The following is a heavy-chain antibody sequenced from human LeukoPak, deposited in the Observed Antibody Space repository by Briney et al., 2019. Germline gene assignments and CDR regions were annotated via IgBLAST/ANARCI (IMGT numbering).Heavy chain of an antibody. Sequence: SETLTLTCTVSGGSISSSSYYWGWIRQPPGKGLLWIGSIYYSGSTYYAPSLKSRVTISGDKSKNQFSLKLSSVTAADTAVYYCAKAGCSSTSCSRYYSYMDVWGKGTTVTVSS. V-gene: IGHV4-39*07. D-gene: IGHD2-2*01. CDR1: GGSISSSSYY. CDR2: IYYSGST. CDR3: AKAGCSSTSCSRYYSYMDV. J-gene: IGHJ6*03.